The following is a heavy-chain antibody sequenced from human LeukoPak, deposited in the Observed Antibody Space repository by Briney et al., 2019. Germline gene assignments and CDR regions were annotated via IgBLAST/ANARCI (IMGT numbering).Heavy chain of an antibody. V-gene: IGHV1-2*02. J-gene: IGHJ3*02. CDR1: GYTFTGYY. CDR2: INPNSGGT. CDR3: ARDKRWLVRWGNDAFDT. Sequence: ASVKVSCRASGYTFTGYYMHWVRQAPGQGLEWMGWINPNSGGTNYAQKFQGRVTMTRDTSISTAYMELSRLRSDDTAVYYCARDKRWLVRWGNDAFDTWGQGTMVTVSS. D-gene: IGHD6-19*01.